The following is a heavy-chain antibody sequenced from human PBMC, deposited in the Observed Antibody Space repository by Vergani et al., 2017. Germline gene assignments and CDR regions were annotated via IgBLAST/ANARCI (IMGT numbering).Heavy chain of an antibody. J-gene: IGHJ4*02. CDR3: ARVSPGDNSGWEPFDY. V-gene: IGHV1-69*02. D-gene: IGHD6-19*01. CDR1: GDIFNNYT. Sequence: QVHLEQSGTEVKKPGSSVKVSCKVSGDIFNNYTVTWVRPAPGQGLEWMGRIIPIIRLATSAQKFQDRVKITGDTSTNTVYMEMNNLRSEDTAVYYCARVSPGDNSGWEPFDYWGQGTLVTVSS. CDR2: IIPIIRLA.